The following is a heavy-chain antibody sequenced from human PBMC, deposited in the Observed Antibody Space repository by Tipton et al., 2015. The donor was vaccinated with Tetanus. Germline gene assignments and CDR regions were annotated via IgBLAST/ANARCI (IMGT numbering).Heavy chain of an antibody. D-gene: IGHD1-26*01. CDR3: ARHRSGSYYIFDY. J-gene: IGHJ4*02. Sequence: EVQLVQSGAEVKKPGESLRISCKVSGQTFTTYWISWVRQMPGKGLEWMGRIDPSESYTIYNPSLQGHVTISADKSISTAYVQWSSLKASDTAMYYCARHRSGSYYIFDYWGQGTLVTVSS. CDR2: IDPSESYT. CDR1: GQTFTTYW. V-gene: IGHV5-10-1*01.